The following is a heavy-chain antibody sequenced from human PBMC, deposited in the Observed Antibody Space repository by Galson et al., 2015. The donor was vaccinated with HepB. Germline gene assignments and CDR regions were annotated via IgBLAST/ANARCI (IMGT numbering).Heavy chain of an antibody. D-gene: IGHD6-19*01. CDR1: GFTFNSYY. V-gene: IGHV1-46*02. Sequence: SVKVSCKAPGFTFNSYYIHWVRQAPGQGLEWMGLINPSGGNTNYAQKFQGRVTMTSDTSTRMVYMEFSSLKSEDTAVYFCTRSFIPVPGRFDYWGQGTLVTVSS. CDR2: INPSGGNT. J-gene: IGHJ4*02. CDR3: TRSFIPVPGRFDY.